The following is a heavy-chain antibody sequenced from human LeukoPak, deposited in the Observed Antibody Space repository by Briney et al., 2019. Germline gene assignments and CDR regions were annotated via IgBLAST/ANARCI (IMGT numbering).Heavy chain of an antibody. CDR3: ARGPRANHFNWFDP. Sequence: GGSLRLSCEGSGFTFSTTWMHWVRLAPGKGLVWVAHIESDGRSTTYADSVKGRFTISRDNAKNSLYLQMNSLRAEDTAVYYCARGPRANHFNWFDPWGQGTLVTVSS. CDR1: GFTFSTTW. J-gene: IGHJ5*02. V-gene: IGHV3-74*03. D-gene: IGHD1-26*01. CDR2: IESDGRST.